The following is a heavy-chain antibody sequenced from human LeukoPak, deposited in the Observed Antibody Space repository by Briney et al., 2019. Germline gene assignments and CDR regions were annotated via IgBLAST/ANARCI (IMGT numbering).Heavy chain of an antibody. J-gene: IGHJ4*02. CDR2: ISYDGSNK. D-gene: IGHD6-13*01. CDR3: ARVAEEGIAAAGRLDY. V-gene: IGHV3-30*04. CDR1: GFTFSSYA. Sequence: PGRSLRLSCAASGFTFSSYAMHWVRQAPGKGLEGVAVISYDGSNKYYADSVKGRFTISRDNSKNTLYLQMNSLRAEDTAVYYCARVAEEGIAAAGRLDYWGQGTLVTVSS.